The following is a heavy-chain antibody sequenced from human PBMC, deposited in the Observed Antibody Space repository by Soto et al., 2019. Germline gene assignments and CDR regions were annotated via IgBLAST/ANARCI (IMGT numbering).Heavy chain of an antibody. Sequence: PSETLSLTCTVSGGSISSGGYYWSWIRQHPGKGLEWIGYIYYGGSTYYNPSLKSRVTISVDTSKNQFSLKLSSVTAADTAVYYCARESYYDSSGYYDRYFDLWGRGTLVTVSS. D-gene: IGHD3-22*01. CDR1: GGSISSGGYY. V-gene: IGHV4-31*03. J-gene: IGHJ2*01. CDR2: IYYGGST. CDR3: ARESYYDSSGYYDRYFDL.